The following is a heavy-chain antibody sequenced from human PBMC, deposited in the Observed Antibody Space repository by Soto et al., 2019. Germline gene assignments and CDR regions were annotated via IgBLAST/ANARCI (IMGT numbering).Heavy chain of an antibody. D-gene: IGHD5-12*01. V-gene: IGHV1-18*01. CDR3: AREGVAPYYYYGMDV. Sequence: QVQLVQSGAEVKKPGASVKVSCKASGYTFTRSGISWVRQAPGQGLEWMGWISTYNGDTNYAQTFQGRVTMTTDTSTSTVPMEGRSLRSDDTAVYYCAREGVAPYYYYGMDVWGQGTPVTVSS. CDR2: ISTYNGDT. J-gene: IGHJ6*02. CDR1: GYTFTRSG.